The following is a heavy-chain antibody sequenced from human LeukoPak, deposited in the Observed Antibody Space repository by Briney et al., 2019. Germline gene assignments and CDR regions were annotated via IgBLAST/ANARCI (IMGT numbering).Heavy chain of an antibody. D-gene: IGHD1-1*01. V-gene: IGHV3-21*01. Sequence: GGSLRLSCAASGFTFSSYSMNWVRQAPGKGLEWVSSISSSSSYIYYADSVKGRFTISRDNAKNSLYLQMNSLRADDTAVYYCARGGHDPGIPFDIWGQGTMVTVSS. CDR1: GFTFSSYS. CDR2: ISSSSSYI. J-gene: IGHJ3*02. CDR3: ARGGHDPGIPFDI.